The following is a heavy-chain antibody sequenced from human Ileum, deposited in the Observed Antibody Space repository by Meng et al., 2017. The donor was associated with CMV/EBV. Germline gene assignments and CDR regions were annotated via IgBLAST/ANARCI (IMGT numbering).Heavy chain of an antibody. Sequence: APQFAFGDYWMNWVRQAPGKGPEWVANIKQDGSEQYYVNSVKGRFTISRDNRKNSLYLHMNSLRAEDTAVYYCARSQRGSSYSPFDSCGQGTLVTVSS. V-gene: IGHV3-7*01. D-gene: IGHD2-2*02. CDR3: ARSQRGSSYSPFDS. CDR2: IKQDGSEQ. J-gene: IGHJ4*02. CDR1: QFAFGDYW.